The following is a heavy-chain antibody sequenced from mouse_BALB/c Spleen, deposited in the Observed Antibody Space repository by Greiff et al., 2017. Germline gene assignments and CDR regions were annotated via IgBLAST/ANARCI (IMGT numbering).Heavy chain of an antibody. Sequence: EVQVVESGGGLVKPGGSLKLSCAASGFTFSSYAMSWVRQSPEKRLEWVAEISSGGSYTYYPDTVTGRFTISRDNAKNTLYLEMSSLRSEDTAMYYCARERDAYYFDYWGQGTTLTVSS. CDR3: ARERDAYYFDY. CDR1: GFTFSSYA. V-gene: IGHV5-9-4*01. CDR2: ISSGGSYT. J-gene: IGHJ2*01.